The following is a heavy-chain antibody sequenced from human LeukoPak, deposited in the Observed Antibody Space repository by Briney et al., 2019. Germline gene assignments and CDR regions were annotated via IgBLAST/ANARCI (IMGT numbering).Heavy chain of an antibody. CDR2: ISYDGSNK. Sequence: PGGSLRLSCAASGFTFSSYGMHWVRQAPGKGLEWVAVISYDGSNKYYADSVKGRFTISRDNSKNMLYLQMNSLRAEDTAVYYCAKGHYDILTGSLDYWGQGTLVTVSS. CDR1: GFTFSSYG. CDR3: AKGHYDILTGSLDY. D-gene: IGHD3-9*01. V-gene: IGHV3-30*18. J-gene: IGHJ4*02.